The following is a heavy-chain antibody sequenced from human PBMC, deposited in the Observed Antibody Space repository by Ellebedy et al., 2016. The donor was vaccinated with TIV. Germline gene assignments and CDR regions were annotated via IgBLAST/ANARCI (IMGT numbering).Heavy chain of an antibody. CDR3: ARGEKGYDGLHY. J-gene: IGHJ4*02. D-gene: IGHD5-12*01. V-gene: IGHV3-7*01. CDR1: GFTFTSYS. CDR2: IKQDGSEK. Sequence: GESLKISCAASGFTFTSYSMNWVRQAPGKGLEWVANIKQDGSEKYYVDSVKGRFTISRDNAKNSLYLQMNSLRAEDTAVYYCARGEKGYDGLHYWGQGTLVTVSS.